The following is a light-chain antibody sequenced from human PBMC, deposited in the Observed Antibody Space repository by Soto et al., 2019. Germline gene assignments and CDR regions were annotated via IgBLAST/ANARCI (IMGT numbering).Light chain of an antibody. J-gene: IGKJ4*01. Sequence: NVLTQSLDCFAGSLAYRPTINCKTRRSVLYTSNNKNYLAWYQQKPGQPPKLLIYWASTRESGVPYRFGGSGSGTDFTLTISSLQAEDVAIYYCQQYYSTPQSFGGGTKVDIK. CDR3: QQYYSTPQS. V-gene: IGKV4-1*01. CDR2: WAS. CDR1: RSVLYTSNNKNY.